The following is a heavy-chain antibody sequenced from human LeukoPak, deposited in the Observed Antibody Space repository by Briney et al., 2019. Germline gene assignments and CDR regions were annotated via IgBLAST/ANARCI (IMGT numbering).Heavy chain of an antibody. CDR1: GGSISSGSYY. Sequence: SETLSLTCTVSGGSISSGSYYWSWIRQPAGKGLEWIGRIYTSGSTNYNPSLKSRVTISVDASKNQFSLKLSSVTAADTAVYYCARDRDYYYYMDVWGKGTTVTVSS. CDR2: IYTSGST. D-gene: IGHD3-10*01. V-gene: IGHV4-61*02. CDR3: ARDRDYYYYMDV. J-gene: IGHJ6*03.